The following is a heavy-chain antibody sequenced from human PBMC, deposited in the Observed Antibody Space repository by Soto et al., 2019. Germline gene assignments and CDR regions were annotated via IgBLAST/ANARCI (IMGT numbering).Heavy chain of an antibody. V-gene: IGHV3-21*01. CDR2: ISSGSAFI. J-gene: IGHJ5*02. CDR1: FSMYS. Sequence: EVQVVESGGGLVKPGWSLRLSCNFSFSMYSMDWVRQAPGKGLEGVASISSGSAFIKYADSVKGRFTISRDNAKNSVSLQMSSLGVEDTAMYYCTRDQGGSYDSWFDPWGRGTLVTVSS. CDR3: TRDQGGSYDSWFDP. D-gene: IGHD1-26*01.